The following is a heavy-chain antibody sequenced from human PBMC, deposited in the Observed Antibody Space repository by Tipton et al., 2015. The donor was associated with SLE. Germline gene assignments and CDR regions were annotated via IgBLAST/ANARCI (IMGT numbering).Heavy chain of an antibody. D-gene: IGHD1-1*01. CDR3: ARTVEPVRGADYMDV. CDR1: GESISSADYY. V-gene: IGHV4-61*02. Sequence: TLSLTCTVSGESISSADYYWSWIRLPAGKGLEWIGIIYTSGSTNSNPSLKSRVTMSLVTSTNQLSLRLSSVTAADTAVYYCARTVEPVRGADYMDVWGKGTTVTVSS. J-gene: IGHJ6*03. CDR2: IYTSGST.